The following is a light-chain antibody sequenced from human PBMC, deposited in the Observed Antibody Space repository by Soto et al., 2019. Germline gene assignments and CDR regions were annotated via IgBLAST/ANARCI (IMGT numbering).Light chain of an antibody. CDR1: QSVSSSY. CDR2: GAS. V-gene: IGKV3-20*01. CDR3: QQYGSSGT. Sequence: EIVLTQSPGTLSLSPGERATLSCRASQSVSSSYLAWYQQKPGKAPRLLFYGASSRATGIPDRFSGSGSGTDFTLTIRRLEPEDVAVYYCQQYGSSGTFGQGTKVDIK. J-gene: IGKJ1*01.